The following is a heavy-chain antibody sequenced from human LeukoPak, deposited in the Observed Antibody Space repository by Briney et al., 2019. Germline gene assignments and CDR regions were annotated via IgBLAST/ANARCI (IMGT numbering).Heavy chain of an antibody. D-gene: IGHD3-10*01. CDR1: GGSINSYY. CDR3: ARGSDYGSGNWFDP. Sequence: PSETLSLTCTVSGGSINSYYWSWIRQPAGKGQEWIGRIYTSGNTNYNPSLKSRVTMSVDTSKNQFSLKLSSVTAADTAVYYCARGSDYGSGNWFDPWGQGTLVTVSS. J-gene: IGHJ5*02. CDR2: IYTSGNT. V-gene: IGHV4-4*07.